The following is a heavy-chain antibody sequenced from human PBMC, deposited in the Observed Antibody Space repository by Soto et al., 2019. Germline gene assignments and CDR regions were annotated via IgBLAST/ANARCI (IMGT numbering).Heavy chain of an antibody. CDR1: GFTFSSYA. D-gene: IGHD3-22*01. Sequence: RLSCAASGFTFSSYAMSWVRQAPGKGLEWVSAISGSGGSTYYADSVKGRFTISRDNSKNTLYLQMNSLRAEDTAVYYCAKDGDSSGEIPMVYFQHWGQGTLVTVSS. V-gene: IGHV3-23*01. CDR3: AKDGDSSGEIPMVYFQH. CDR2: ISGSGGST. J-gene: IGHJ1*01.